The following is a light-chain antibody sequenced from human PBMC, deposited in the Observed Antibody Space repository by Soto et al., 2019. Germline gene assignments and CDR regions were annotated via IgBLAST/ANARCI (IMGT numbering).Light chain of an antibody. Sequence: EIVLTQSPATLSLSPGERATLSCRASQSVSSYLAWYQQKPGQAPRLLIYDASNRATGIPARFGGSGSGTDFTLTISSLEPEDFAVYYCQQRSNWPCTFGQGTKLEIK. V-gene: IGKV3-11*01. CDR2: DAS. CDR3: QQRSNWPCT. J-gene: IGKJ2*02. CDR1: QSVSSY.